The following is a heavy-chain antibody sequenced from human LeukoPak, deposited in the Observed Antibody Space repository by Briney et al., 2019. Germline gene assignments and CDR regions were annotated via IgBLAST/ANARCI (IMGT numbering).Heavy chain of an antibody. D-gene: IGHD3-22*01. V-gene: IGHV4-59*11. CDR3: ARGRRGRYYDISRYNYFDY. Sequence: SETLSLTCTVSGGSISSHDWGWIRQPPGKGLEWIGYLYDSGSTTYNPSLKSRVTILVDTSKDQVSLKLSSVTAADTAVYYCARGRRGRYYDISRYNYFDYWGQGTLVSVSS. J-gene: IGHJ4*02. CDR2: LYDSGST. CDR1: GGSISSHD.